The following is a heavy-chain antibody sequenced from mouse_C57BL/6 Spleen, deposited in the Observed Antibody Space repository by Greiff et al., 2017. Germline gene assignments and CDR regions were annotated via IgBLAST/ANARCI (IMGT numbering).Heavy chain of an antibody. CDR1: GFTFTDYY. V-gene: IGHV7-3*01. CDR3: ARNGNYEAYAMDY. CDR2: IRNKANGYTT. J-gene: IGHJ4*01. Sequence: EVKLVESGGGLVQPGGSLSLSCAASGFTFTDYYMSWVRQPPGKALEWLGFIRNKANGYTTEYSASVKGRFTISRDNSQSILYLQMNALRAEDSATYYCARNGNYEAYAMDYWGQGTSVTVSS. D-gene: IGHD1-1*01.